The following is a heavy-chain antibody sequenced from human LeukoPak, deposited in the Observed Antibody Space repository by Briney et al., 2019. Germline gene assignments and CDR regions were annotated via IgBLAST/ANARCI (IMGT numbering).Heavy chain of an antibody. D-gene: IGHD2-2*01. CDR1: GGSISRGGYY. CDR3: ARSPVSSPTGHYFDY. V-gene: IGHV4-31*03. J-gene: IGHJ4*02. Sequence: PSETLSLTCTVSGGSISRGGYYWSWLRQHPGKGLERIGYIYYSGSTYYNPSLKSRLTISVDTSKNQFSLKLTSVTAADTAVYYCARSPVSSPTGHYFDYWGQGTLVTVSS. CDR2: IYYSGST.